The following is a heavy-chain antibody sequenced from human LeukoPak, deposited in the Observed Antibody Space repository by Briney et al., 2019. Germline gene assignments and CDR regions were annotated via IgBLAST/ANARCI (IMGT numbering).Heavy chain of an antibody. Sequence: PGGSLRLSCAASGFTFSSYSMNWVRQAPGKGLEWVSSISSSSSYIYYADSVKGRFPISRDNAKNSLYLQMNSLRAEDTAVYYCARARYGSGSSSFDYWGQGTLVTVSS. CDR3: ARARYGSGSSSFDY. V-gene: IGHV3-21*01. CDR2: ISSSSSYI. J-gene: IGHJ4*02. D-gene: IGHD3-10*01. CDR1: GFTFSSYS.